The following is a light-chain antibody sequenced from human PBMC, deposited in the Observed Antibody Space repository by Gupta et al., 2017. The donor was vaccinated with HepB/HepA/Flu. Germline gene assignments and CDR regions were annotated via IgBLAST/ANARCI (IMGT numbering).Light chain of an antibody. Sequence: GSPGQSVTISCTGTSSDVGGYNYVSWYQQHPGKAPKLMIYDVSKRPSGVPDRFSGSRSGNTASLTISGLQAEDEADYYCCSYAGSYVVFGGGTKLTVL. CDR1: SSDVGGYNY. CDR2: DVS. V-gene: IGLV2-11*01. J-gene: IGLJ2*01. CDR3: CSYAGSYVV.